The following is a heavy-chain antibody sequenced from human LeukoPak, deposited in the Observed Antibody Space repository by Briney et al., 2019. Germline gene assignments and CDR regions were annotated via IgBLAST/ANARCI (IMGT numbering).Heavy chain of an antibody. CDR3: ARGEYSSSSVFDY. V-gene: IGHV3-21*01. Sequence: PGGSLRLSCAASGFTFSSYSMNWVRQAPGKGLEWVSSISSSSSYIYYADSVKGRFTISRDNAKNSLYLQMNSLRAEDTAVYYCARGEYSSSSVFDYWGQGTLVTVSS. J-gene: IGHJ4*02. CDR1: GFTFSSYS. D-gene: IGHD6-6*01. CDR2: ISSSSSYI.